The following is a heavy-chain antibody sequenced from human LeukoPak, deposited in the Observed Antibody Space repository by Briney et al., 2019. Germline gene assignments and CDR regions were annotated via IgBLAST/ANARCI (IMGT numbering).Heavy chain of an antibody. CDR2: ISAYNGDR. D-gene: IGHD3-10*01. V-gene: IGHV1-18*01. Sequence: ASVKVSCKASGYTFSSYGINWVRQAPGQGLEWVGWISAYNGDRNFAQKLQGRVTMTTDTSTSTAYMELRSLRSDDTAVYYCARVFFSPHRGEVSYYWGQGTLVTVSS. J-gene: IGHJ4*02. CDR3: ARVFFSPHRGEVSYY. CDR1: GYTFSSYG.